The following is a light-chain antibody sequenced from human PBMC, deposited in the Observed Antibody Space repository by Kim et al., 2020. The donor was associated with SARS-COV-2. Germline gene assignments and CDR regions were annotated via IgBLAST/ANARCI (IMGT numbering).Light chain of an antibody. CDR1: GSSIASTF. V-gene: IGLV6-57*02. CDR2: EDD. J-gene: IGLJ3*02. Sequence: GKTVTISCTGSGSSIASTFVQWYQQRPGSAPTTVIYEDDNRPAGVPDRFSGSIDGSSNSASLTISGLKTEDEADYYCQSSDGSNLVFGGGTQLTVL. CDR3: QSSDGSNLV.